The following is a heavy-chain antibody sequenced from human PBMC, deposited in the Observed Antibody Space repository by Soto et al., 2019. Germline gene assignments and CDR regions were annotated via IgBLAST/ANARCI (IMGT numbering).Heavy chain of an antibody. CDR1: GYTFTGYE. D-gene: IGHD1-26*01. CDR2: MNPNSGNT. Sequence: ASVKVSCKASGYTFTGYEINWVRQATGQGLEWMGWMNPNSGNTGYAQNFQGRVTMTRDNSITTAYMELTSLRDDDSAVYYCAGEKVGTTGIDFWGQGTLVTVS. J-gene: IGHJ4*02. CDR3: AGEKVGTTGIDF. V-gene: IGHV1-8*01.